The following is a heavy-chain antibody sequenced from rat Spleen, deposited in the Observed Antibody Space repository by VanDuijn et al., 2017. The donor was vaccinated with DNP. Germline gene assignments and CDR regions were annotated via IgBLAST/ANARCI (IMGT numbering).Heavy chain of an antibody. CDR1: GFTFSTAW. Sequence: EVQILESGGGLVQPGNSLKLSCATSGFTFSTAWMYWFRQFPEKRLEWVARIKANSNNYATDYTESVKGRFTISRDDSKSSIYLQMNNLKEEDTAIYYCAWSSTVATQWGQGASVTVSS. CDR3: AWSSTVATQ. CDR2: IKANSNNYAT. J-gene: IGHJ4*01. D-gene: IGHD1-3*01. V-gene: IGHV6-6*01.